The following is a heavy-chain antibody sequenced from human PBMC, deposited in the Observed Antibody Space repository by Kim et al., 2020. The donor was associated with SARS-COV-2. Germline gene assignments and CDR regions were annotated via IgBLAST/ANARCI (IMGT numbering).Heavy chain of an antibody. CDR1: GGSFSGYY. CDR3: ASTLQVDTAMVTSGWFDP. V-gene: IGHV4-34*01. J-gene: IGHJ5*02. Sequence: SETLSLTCAVYGGSFSGYYWSWIRQPPGKGLEWIGEINHSGSTNYNPSLKSRVTISVDTSKNQFSLKLSSVTAADTAVYYCASTLQVDTAMVTSGWFDPWGQGTLVTVSS. D-gene: IGHD5-18*01. CDR2: INHSGST.